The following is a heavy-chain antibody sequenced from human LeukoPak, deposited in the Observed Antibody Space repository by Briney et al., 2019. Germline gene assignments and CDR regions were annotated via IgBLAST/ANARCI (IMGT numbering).Heavy chain of an antibody. Sequence: RASVKVSCKASGGTFSSYAISWVRQAPGQGLEWMGRIIPILGIANYAQKFQGRVTITADKSTSTAYMELSSLRSEDTAVYYCARGSVVPAAIPGRGDYYYYYMDVWGKGTTVTVSS. CDR2: IIPILGIA. V-gene: IGHV1-69*04. D-gene: IGHD2-2*02. J-gene: IGHJ6*03. CDR3: ARGSVVPAAIPGRGDYYYYYMDV. CDR1: GGTFSSYA.